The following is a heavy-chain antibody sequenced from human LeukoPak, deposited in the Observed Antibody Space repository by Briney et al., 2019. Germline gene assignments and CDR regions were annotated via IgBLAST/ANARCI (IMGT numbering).Heavy chain of an antibody. CDR1: GFSLSDYG. CDR2: ITMNSVR. J-gene: IGHJ1*01. D-gene: IGHD5-24*01. V-gene: IGHV3-23*01. Sequence: PGGSLRLSCSASGFSLSDYGMSWVRQAPGKGLEWVSYITMNSVRFYADSVKGRFTISRDNSRNTLYLQMNSLRAEDTAVYYCANGQLWSPSHWGRGTLVTVSS. CDR3: ANGQLWSPSH.